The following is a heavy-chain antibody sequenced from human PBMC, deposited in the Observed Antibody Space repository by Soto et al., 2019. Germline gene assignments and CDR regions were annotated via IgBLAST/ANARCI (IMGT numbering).Heavy chain of an antibody. V-gene: IGHV3-49*04. J-gene: IGHJ6*02. CDR1: GFTFGDYA. D-gene: IGHD3-22*01. CDR2: IRSKADGGTT. CDR3: TRTAGYYDSSGYYSGYYYYGMGV. Sequence: GSLRLSCTASGFTFGDYAMSWVRQAPGKGLEWVGFIRSKADGGTTEYAASVKGRFTISRDDSKSIAYLQMNSLKTEDTAVLYCTRTAGYYDSSGYYSGYYYYGMGVWGRGTTVTVSS.